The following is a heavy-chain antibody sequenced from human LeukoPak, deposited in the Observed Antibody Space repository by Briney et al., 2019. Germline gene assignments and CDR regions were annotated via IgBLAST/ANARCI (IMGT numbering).Heavy chain of an antibody. CDR1: GFAVSSNY. CDR2: IYSGGGT. Sequence: PGGSLRLSCAASGFAVSSNYMNWVRQAPGKGLKWVSIIYSGGGTYYANSVRGRFTISRDNSKNTLYLQMNSLRDEDTAVYYCARGGYYYDSSGYYHDAFDICGQGTMVTVSS. D-gene: IGHD3-22*01. CDR3: ARGGYYYDSSGYYHDAFDI. J-gene: IGHJ3*02. V-gene: IGHV3-53*01.